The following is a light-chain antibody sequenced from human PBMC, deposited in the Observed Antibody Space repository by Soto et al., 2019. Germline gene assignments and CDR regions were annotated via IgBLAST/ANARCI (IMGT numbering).Light chain of an antibody. CDR1: QDLSNY. CDR2: AAS. V-gene: IGKV1-27*01. CDR3: QNYNGAPWT. J-gene: IGKJ1*01. Sequence: DIEMTQSPSSLSAYVGDRVTITCRASQDLSNYLAWYQQKPGKVPKLLIYAASTLHSGVPSRFSGSGSGTDFTLTISGLQPEDVANYYCQNYNGAPWTFGQGTKVEIE.